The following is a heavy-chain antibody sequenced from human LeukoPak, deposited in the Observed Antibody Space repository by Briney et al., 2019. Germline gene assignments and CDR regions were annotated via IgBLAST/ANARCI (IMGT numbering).Heavy chain of an antibody. Sequence: GRSLRLSCAASGFTFDDYAMHWVRQAPGKGLEWVSGISWNSGSIGYADSVKGRFTISRDNAKNSLYLQMNSLRAEDTAVYYCAKNLYSSPAWGQGTLVTVSS. CDR3: AKNLYSSPA. CDR2: ISWNSGSI. CDR1: GFTFDDYA. J-gene: IGHJ4*02. V-gene: IGHV3-9*01. D-gene: IGHD6-13*01.